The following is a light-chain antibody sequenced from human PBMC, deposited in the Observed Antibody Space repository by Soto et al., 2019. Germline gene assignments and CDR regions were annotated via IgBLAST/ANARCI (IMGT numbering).Light chain of an antibody. V-gene: IGLV2-14*01. Sequence: QSVLAQPASVSGSPGQSITISCTGTNSDVGGYNYVSWYQQHPGKARELMIYEVSPRPSGVSNRFSGSKSDNTASLTISALQADDEADYYCSSYTSISTLYVFGTGTKVTVL. CDR3: SSYTSISTLYV. CDR2: EVS. J-gene: IGLJ1*01. CDR1: NSDVGGYNY.